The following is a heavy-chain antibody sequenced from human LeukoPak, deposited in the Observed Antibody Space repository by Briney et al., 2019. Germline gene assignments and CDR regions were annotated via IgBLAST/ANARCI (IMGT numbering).Heavy chain of an antibody. D-gene: IGHD3-9*01. CDR2: IKQDGSEK. CDR3: AGGTGWLIDS. CDR1: GFTFSSYW. Sequence: GGSLRLSCAASGFTFSSYWMSWVRQAPGKGLEWVANIKQDGSEKFYVDSVKGRFTISRDNAKNSLYLQMTSLRPEDTALYYCAGGTGWLIDSWGQGTLVTVSS. J-gene: IGHJ4*02. V-gene: IGHV3-7*01.